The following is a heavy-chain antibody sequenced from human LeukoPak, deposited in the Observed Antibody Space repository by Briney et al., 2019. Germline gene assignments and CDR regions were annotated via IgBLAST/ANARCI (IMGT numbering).Heavy chain of an antibody. V-gene: IGHV3-30*02. CDR1: GFTFSSYG. CDR3: AKGEHITGTTRGAFDI. CDR2: IWYGGSNK. D-gene: IGHD1-7*01. J-gene: IGHJ3*02. Sequence: GGSLRLSCAASGFTFSSYGMHWVRQAPGKGLEWVAVIWYGGSNKYYADSVKGRFTISRDNSKNTLYLQMNSLRAEDTAVYYCAKGEHITGTTRGAFDIWGQGTMVTVSS.